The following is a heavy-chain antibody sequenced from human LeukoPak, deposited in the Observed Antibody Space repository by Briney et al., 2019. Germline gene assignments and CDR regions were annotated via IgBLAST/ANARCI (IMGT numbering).Heavy chain of an antibody. CDR2: ISGSGGST. J-gene: IGHJ4*02. CDR3: AKALSSDYIVGATWVSFDY. D-gene: IGHD1-26*01. Sequence: PGGSLRLSCAASGFTFSSYAMSWVRQAPGKGLEWVSAISGSGGSTYYADSVKGRFTISRDNSKNTLYLQMSSLRAEDTAVYYCAKALSSDYIVGATWVSFDYWGQGTLVTVSS. CDR1: GFTFSSYA. V-gene: IGHV3-23*01.